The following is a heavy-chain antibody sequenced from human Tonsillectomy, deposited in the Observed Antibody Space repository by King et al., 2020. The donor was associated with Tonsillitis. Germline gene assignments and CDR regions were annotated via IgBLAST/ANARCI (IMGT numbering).Heavy chain of an antibody. Sequence: MQLQESGPGLVKPSETLSLTCTVSGGSISSSSYYWGWIRQPPGKGLEWIGSIYYSGSTYYNPSLKSRVTISVDTSKNQFSLKLSSVTAADTAVYYCARLRGCSRAPPPVYGMDVWGQGTTVTVSS. CDR1: GGSISSSSYY. V-gene: IGHV4-39*01. CDR2: IYYSGST. J-gene: IGHJ6*02. CDR3: ARLRGCSRAPPPVYGMDV. D-gene: IGHD3-10*01.